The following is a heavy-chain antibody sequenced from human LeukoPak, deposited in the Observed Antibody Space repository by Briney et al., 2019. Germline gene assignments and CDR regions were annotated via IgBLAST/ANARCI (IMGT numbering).Heavy chain of an antibody. V-gene: IGHV1-2*02. CDR3: ARGGAYCSSTSCYGDY. Sequence: ASVKVSCKASGYTFTGYYMHWVRQAPGQGLEWMGWINPNSGGTNYAQKFQGRVTMTRDTSISTAYMELSRPRSDDTAVYYCARGGAYCSSTSCYGDYWGQGTLVTVSS. CDR1: GYTFTGYY. J-gene: IGHJ4*02. CDR2: INPNSGGT. D-gene: IGHD2-2*01.